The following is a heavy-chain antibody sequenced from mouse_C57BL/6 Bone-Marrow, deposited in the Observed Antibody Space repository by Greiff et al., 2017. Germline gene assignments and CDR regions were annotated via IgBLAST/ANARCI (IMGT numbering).Heavy chain of an antibody. CDR2: INPNYGTT. Sequence: VQLQQSGPELVKPGASVKISCKASGYSFTDYNMNWVKQSNGKSLEWIGVINPNYGTTSYNQKFKGKATLTVDQSSSTAYMPLNSLTSEDSAVYYCAPHYYGSSYGFAYWGQGTLVTVSA. J-gene: IGHJ3*01. CDR3: APHYYGSSYGFAY. V-gene: IGHV1-39*01. CDR1: GYSFTDYN. D-gene: IGHD1-1*01.